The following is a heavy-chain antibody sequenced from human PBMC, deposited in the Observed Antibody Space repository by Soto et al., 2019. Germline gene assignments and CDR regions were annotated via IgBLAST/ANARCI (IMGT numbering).Heavy chain of an antibody. CDR1: GFTSDYYG. J-gene: IGHJ4*02. Sequence: PGGSLRLSCAVSGFTSDYYGMHWVRQAPGKGLEWVSGIIWIPGHTGYADSVRGRFTISRDNAKRSLYLQMDSLRLGDTAVYYCVKDLVPGGADFWGQGIQVTVSS. V-gene: IGHV3-9*02. CDR2: IIWIPGHT. CDR3: VKDLVPGGADF. D-gene: IGHD3-16*01.